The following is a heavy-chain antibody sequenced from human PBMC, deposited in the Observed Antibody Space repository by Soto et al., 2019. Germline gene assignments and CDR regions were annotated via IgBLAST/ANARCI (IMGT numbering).Heavy chain of an antibody. J-gene: IGHJ6*02. CDR2: ISGSGGST. D-gene: IGHD3-22*01. V-gene: IGHV3-23*01. CDR1: GFTFSSYA. CDR3: ANDRYYEGYYGMDG. Sequence: GALRLSCAASGFTFSSYAMSWVRQAPGKGLEWVSAISGSGGSTYYADSVKGRFTISRDNSKNTLYLQMNSLRAEDTAVYYCANDRYYEGYYGMDGWGQRTTVTVSS.